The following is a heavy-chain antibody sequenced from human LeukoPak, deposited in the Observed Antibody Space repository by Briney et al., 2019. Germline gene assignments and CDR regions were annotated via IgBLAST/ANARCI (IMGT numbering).Heavy chain of an antibody. V-gene: IGHV4-4*07. CDR2: IHTSGST. J-gene: IGHJ6*03. Sequence: SETLSLTCTFSGGSITSYYWSWIRQPAGKGLEWIGRIHTSGSTNYNPSLKSRVTMSVDTSKNQFSLKLSSVTAADTAVYYCARTTMVRGTYYMDVWGKGTTVTISS. CDR1: GGSITSYY. D-gene: IGHD3-10*01. CDR3: ARTTMVRGTYYMDV.